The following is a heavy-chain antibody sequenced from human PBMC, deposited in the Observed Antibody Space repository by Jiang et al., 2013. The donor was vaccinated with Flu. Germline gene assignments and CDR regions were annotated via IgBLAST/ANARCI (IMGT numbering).Heavy chain of an antibody. V-gene: IGHV1-69*01. Sequence: SGAEVKKPGSSVKVSCKASGGTFSSYAISWVRQAPGQGLEWMGGIIPIFGTANYAQKFQGRVTITADESTSTAYMELSSLRSEDTAVYYCARVPNYYDSSGSDQNDAFDIWGQGTMVTVSS. CDR2: IIPIFGTA. CDR3: ARVPNYYDSSGSDQNDAFDI. J-gene: IGHJ3*02. CDR1: GGTFSSYA. D-gene: IGHD3-22*01.